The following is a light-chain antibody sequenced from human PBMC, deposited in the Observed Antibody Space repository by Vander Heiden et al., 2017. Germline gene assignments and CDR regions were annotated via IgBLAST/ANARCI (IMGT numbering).Light chain of an antibody. CDR2: IKSDGSH. Sequence: QLVLTQSPSASASLVASVKLTCPLSSGHSNFAIAWHQQQPEKGPRYLMKIKSDGSHSEGDGIPDRFSGSSSGAERYLTISSLQSEDEADYYCQTWNTGIQVFGGGTKLTVL. CDR3: QTWNTGIQV. CDR1: SGHSNFA. V-gene: IGLV4-69*01. J-gene: IGLJ3*02.